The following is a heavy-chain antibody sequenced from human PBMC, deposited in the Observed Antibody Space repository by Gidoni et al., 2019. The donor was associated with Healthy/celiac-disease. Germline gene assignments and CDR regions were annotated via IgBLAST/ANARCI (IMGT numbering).Heavy chain of an antibody. CDR1: GYTFPSYA. J-gene: IGHJ4*02. V-gene: IGHV1-3*01. Sequence: QVQLVQSGAEVKKPGASVKVSCKASGYTFPSYAMHWVRQAPGQRLEWRGWTNAGNGNTKYSQKFQGRVTITRDTSASTAYMELSSLRSEDTAVYYCARRVNYYDSSGYYDEPAFDYWGQGTLVTVSS. CDR2: TNAGNGNT. CDR3: ARRVNYYDSSGYYDEPAFDY. D-gene: IGHD3-22*01.